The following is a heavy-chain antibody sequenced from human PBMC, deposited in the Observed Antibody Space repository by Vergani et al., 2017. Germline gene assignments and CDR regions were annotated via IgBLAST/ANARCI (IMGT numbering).Heavy chain of an antibody. CDR2: IKQDGSEK. J-gene: IGHJ4*02. D-gene: IGHD2-21*01. CDR1: GFTFSSYW. V-gene: IGHV3-7*01. Sequence: EVQLVESGGGLVQPGGSLRLSCAASGFTFSSYWMSWVRQAPGKGLEWVANIKQDGSEKYYLDSVKGRFTISRDNAKNSLYLQMNSLRAEDTAVYYCARVTGYYCGGDCYSSFHFDYWGQGTLVTVSS. CDR3: ARVTGYYCGGDCYSSFHFDY.